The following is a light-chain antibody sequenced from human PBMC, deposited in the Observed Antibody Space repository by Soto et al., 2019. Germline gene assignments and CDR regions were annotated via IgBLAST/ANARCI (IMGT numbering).Light chain of an antibody. Sequence: LRRAKVTMYLSPGRRVGLAWRARQSVSSSYLAWYQQKPGQAPRLLIYGASSRATGIPDRFSGSGSGTDFTLTISRLEPEDFAVYYCQQYGSSPPSTFGQGTRLEI. CDR2: GAS. CDR1: QSVSSSY. V-gene: IGKV3-20*01. CDR3: QQYGSSPPST. J-gene: IGKJ5*01.